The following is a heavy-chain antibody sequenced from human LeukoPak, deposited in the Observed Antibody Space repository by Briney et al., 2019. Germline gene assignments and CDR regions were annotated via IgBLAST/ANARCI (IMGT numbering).Heavy chain of an antibody. CDR3: ARGQRGSGSPEGT. D-gene: IGHD3-10*01. Sequence: PVKVSCKASGGTFSSYAISWVRQAPGQGLEWMGGIIPIFGTANYAQKFQGRVTITADESTSTAYMELGSLRSEDTAVYYCARGQRGSGSPEGTWGQGTLVTVSS. V-gene: IGHV1-69*13. CDR2: IIPIFGTA. CDR1: GGTFSSYA. J-gene: IGHJ4*02.